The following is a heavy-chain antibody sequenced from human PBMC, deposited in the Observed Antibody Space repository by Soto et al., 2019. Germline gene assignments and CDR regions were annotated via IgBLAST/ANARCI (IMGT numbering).Heavy chain of an antibody. CDR2: IYHSGGT. CDR3: ARVSRDPDYFDP. V-gene: IGHV4-4*02. J-gene: IGHJ5*02. Sequence: LSLTCGVSGGAIGSGYWWNWVRQPPGKGLQWIGEIYHSGGTNYNPSLKSRVSISVDKSKSLFSLNLRSVTAADTAVYYCARVSRDPDYFDPWGQGTQVTVSS. CDR1: GGAIGSGYW. D-gene: IGHD4-17*01.